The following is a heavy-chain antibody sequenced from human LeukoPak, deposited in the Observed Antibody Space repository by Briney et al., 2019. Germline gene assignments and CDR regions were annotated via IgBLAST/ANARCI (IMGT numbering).Heavy chain of an antibody. CDR3: ARRDYYGSGSPDF. V-gene: IGHV3-48*03. D-gene: IGHD3-10*01. CDR2: ISYSGSNM. J-gene: IGHJ4*02. Sequence: GGSLRLSCAASGFTFSSYEMNWVRQAPGKGLEWVSYISYSGSNMYYADSVKGRFTISRDNTKNSLYLQMNSLRAEDTAVYYCARRDYYGSGSPDFWGQGTLVTVSS. CDR1: GFTFSSYE.